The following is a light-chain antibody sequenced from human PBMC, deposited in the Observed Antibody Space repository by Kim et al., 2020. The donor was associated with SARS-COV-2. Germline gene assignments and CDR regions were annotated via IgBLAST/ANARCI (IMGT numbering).Light chain of an antibody. J-gene: IGLJ3*02. CDR2: VDN. CDR3: QSYDGSRGV. V-gene: IGLV6-57*01. Sequence: GRSVTISCTRSGGIVAVNYVQWYQQRPGSSPISVIYVDNQRPSRVPDRFSGSIYSSSTTASLTISGLKTEDEADYYCQSYDGSRGVFGGGTKLTVL. CDR1: GGIVAVNY.